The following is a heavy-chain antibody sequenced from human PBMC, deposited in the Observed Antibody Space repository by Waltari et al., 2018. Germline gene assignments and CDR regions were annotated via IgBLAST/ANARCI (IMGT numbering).Heavy chain of an antibody. Sequence: QVQLVQSGAEVKKPGASVKVSCKASGYSFTGYSMHWVRQAPGQGLEWVGRINPNSGVTDYAQKFQGRVSMTRDTSISTAYMELNRLTSDDTAVYYCADLRGRWWGQGTLVTVSS. D-gene: IGHD2-15*01. V-gene: IGHV1-2*06. CDR2: INPNSGVT. J-gene: IGHJ4*02. CDR3: ADLRGRW. CDR1: GYSFTGYS.